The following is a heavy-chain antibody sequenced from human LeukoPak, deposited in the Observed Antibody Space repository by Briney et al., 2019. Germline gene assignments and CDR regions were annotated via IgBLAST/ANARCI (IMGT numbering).Heavy chain of an antibody. Sequence: ASVKVSCKASGYTFTSYYMHWVRQAPGQGLEWMGIINPSGGSTSYAQKFQGRVTMTRDTSTSTVYMELSSLRAEDTAVYYCAKAIGYSSSWYDGDAFDIWGQGTMVTVSS. D-gene: IGHD6-13*01. CDR3: AKAIGYSSSWYDGDAFDI. V-gene: IGHV1-46*01. CDR2: INPSGGST. CDR1: GYTFTSYY. J-gene: IGHJ3*02.